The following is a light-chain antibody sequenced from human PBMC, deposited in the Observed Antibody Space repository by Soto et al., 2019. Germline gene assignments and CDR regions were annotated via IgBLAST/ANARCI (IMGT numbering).Light chain of an antibody. J-gene: IGLJ3*02. CDR2: GNS. Sequence: QAVVTQPPSVSGAPGQRVTISCTGSTSNIGAIYDVHWYQQLPGTAPKLLIYGNSNRPSGVPDRFSGSKSGTSASLAITGLRAEDEADYYCQSYASSLSGWVFGGGTKLTVL. V-gene: IGLV1-40*01. CDR1: TSNIGAIYD. CDR3: QSYASSLSGWV.